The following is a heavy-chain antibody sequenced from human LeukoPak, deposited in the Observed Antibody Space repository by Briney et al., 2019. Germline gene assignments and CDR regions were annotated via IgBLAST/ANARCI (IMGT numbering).Heavy chain of an antibody. CDR1: GFTFSSYS. CDR3: ARVDSSTGGFDP. V-gene: IGHV3-21*01. J-gene: IGHJ5*02. CDR2: ISSSSSYI. Sequence: GGSLRLSCAASGFTFSSYSMNWARQAPGKGLEWVSSISSSSSYIYYADSVKGRFTISRDNAKNSLYLQMNSLRAEDTAVYYCARVDSSTGGFDPWGQGTLVTVSS. D-gene: IGHD6-13*01.